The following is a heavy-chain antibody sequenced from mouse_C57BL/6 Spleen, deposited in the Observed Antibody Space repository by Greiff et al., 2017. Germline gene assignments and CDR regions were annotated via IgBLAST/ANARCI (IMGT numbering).Heavy chain of an antibody. V-gene: IGHV1-52*01. CDR3: ARSGWDEDWFAY. Sequence: QVQLKQPGAELVRPGSSVKLSCKASGYTFTSYWMHWVKQRPIQGLEWIGNIDPSDSETHYNQKFKDKATLTVDKSSSTAYMQLSSLTSEDSAVYYCARSGWDEDWFAYWGQGTLVTVSA. CDR2: IDPSDSET. J-gene: IGHJ3*01. D-gene: IGHD4-1*01. CDR1: GYTFTSYW.